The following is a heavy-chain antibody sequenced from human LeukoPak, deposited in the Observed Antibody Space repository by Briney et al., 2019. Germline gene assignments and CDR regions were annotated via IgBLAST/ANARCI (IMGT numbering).Heavy chain of an antibody. Sequence: PSETLSLTCTVSGGSISSSTYYWGWIRQPPGKGLEWIGYIYYSGSTNYNPSLKSRVTISVDTSRNQFSLKLSSVTAADTAVYYCARILYDSSGYLMDYWGQGTLVTVSS. CDR1: GGSISSSTYY. D-gene: IGHD3-22*01. CDR2: IYYSGST. J-gene: IGHJ4*02. CDR3: ARILYDSSGYLMDY. V-gene: IGHV4-61*05.